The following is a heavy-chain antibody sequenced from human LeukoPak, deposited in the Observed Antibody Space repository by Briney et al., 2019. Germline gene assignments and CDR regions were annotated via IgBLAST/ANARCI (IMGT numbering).Heavy chain of an antibody. CDR3: ARHRRSSGHSYGYDWFDP. V-gene: IGHV5-51*01. CDR1: GYSFTSYW. Sequence: GESLKISCKGSGYSFTSYWIGWVRQMPGKGLEWMGIIYPGDSDTRYSPSFQGQVTISADKSISTAYLQWSSLKASDTAMYYCARHRRSSGHSYGYDWFDPWGQGTLVTVSS. J-gene: IGHJ5*02. CDR2: IYPGDSDT. D-gene: IGHD5-18*01.